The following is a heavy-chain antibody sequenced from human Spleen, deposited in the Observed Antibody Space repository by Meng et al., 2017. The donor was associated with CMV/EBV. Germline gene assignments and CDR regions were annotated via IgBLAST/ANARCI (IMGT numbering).Heavy chain of an antibody. CDR1: GGTFSSYA. CDR3: ARDDLDTSCYVDCHYYGMDV. V-gene: IGHV1-69*05. Sequence: SVKVSCKDSGGTFSSYAISWVRQAPGQGLEWMGEILPIFGITNYAQKFQGRVTIATDESTSTVYMELSSLRSEDTAVYYCARDDLDTSCYVDCHYYGMDVWGQGTSVTVSS. CDR2: ILPIFGIT. J-gene: IGHJ6*02. D-gene: IGHD2-2*01.